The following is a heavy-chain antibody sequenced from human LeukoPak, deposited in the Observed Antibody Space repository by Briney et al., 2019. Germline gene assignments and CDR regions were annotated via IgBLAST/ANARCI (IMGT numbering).Heavy chain of an antibody. CDR3: ARDMGRYSGYDYDY. CDR2: IHPNTGAT. CDR1: GYTFTDYY. D-gene: IGHD5-12*01. Sequence: ASVKVSCKTSGYTFTDYYLHWVRPAPGQGLEWVGWIHPNTGATHHAQKFQGRLTMTRDTSISTVYMELTRLRSDDTAVYYCARDMGRYSGYDYDYWGQGTLVTASS. V-gene: IGHV1-2*02. J-gene: IGHJ4*02.